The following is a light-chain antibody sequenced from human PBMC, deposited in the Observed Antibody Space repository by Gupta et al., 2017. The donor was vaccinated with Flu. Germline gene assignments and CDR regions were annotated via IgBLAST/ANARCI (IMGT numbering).Light chain of an antibody. CDR1: QSLLHTNGYNY. Sequence: DIVMNQAPPSPPVTPGEPASISCRSSQSLLHTNGYNYLDWYLQKPGQSPQLLIYLGSNRASGVPDRFSGSGSGTDFTLKISRVEAEDVGVYYCMQALQSPFTFGPGTKVDIK. V-gene: IGKV2-28*01. CDR2: LGS. CDR3: MQALQSPFT. J-gene: IGKJ3*01.